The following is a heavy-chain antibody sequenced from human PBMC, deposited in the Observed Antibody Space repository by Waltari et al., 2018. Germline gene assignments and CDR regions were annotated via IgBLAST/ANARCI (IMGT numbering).Heavy chain of an antibody. CDR1: GYSISSDYH. V-gene: IGHV4-38-2*01. J-gene: IGHJ5*02. D-gene: IGHD1-1*01. CDR2: IYHSGST. Sequence: QVQLQESGPGLVKPSETLSLTCAVSGYSISSDYHRGWIRQPPGKGLEWIGSIYHSGSTYYNPSLKSRVTISVDTSKNQFSLKLSSVTAADTAVYYCARTAKTGTTGRWFDPWGQGTLVTVSS. CDR3: ARTAKTGTTGRWFDP.